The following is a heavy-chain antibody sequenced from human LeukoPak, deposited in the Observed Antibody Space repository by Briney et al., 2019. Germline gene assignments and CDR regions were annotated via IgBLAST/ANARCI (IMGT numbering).Heavy chain of an antibody. V-gene: IGHV4-34*01. CDR3: ARHTTSGWYQVVY. D-gene: IGHD6-19*01. J-gene: IGHJ4*02. Sequence: SETLSLTCTVYGGSFSGYYWSWIRQPPGKGLEWIGEINHSGSTNYNPSLKSRITISVDTSKNQFSLKLSSVTAADTAVYYCARHTTSGWYQVVYWGQGTLVTLSS. CDR1: GGSFSGYY. CDR2: INHSGST.